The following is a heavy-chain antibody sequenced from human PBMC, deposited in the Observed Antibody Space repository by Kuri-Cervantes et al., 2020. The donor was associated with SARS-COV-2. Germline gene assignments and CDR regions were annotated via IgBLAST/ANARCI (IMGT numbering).Heavy chain of an antibody. CDR3: ARDASYSGSYGSFQH. CDR1: GFTVSSNY. V-gene: IGHV3-30*01. Sequence: GESLKISCAASGFTVSSNYMSWVRQAPGKGLEWVAVISYDGSNKYYADSVKGRFTISRDNSKNTLYLQMNTLKTEDTAMFYCARDASYSGSYGSFQHWGQGTLVTVSS. D-gene: IGHD1-26*01. J-gene: IGHJ1*01. CDR2: ISYDGSNK.